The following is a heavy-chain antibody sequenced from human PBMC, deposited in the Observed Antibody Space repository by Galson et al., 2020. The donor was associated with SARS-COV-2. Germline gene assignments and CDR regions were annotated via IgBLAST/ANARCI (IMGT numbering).Heavy chain of an antibody. V-gene: IGHV3-74*01. CDR1: GFTFSSYL. Sequence: GESLQISCAASGFTFSSYLMHWVRQGPGQGLVWVSRINSDGSSTNYADSVKGRFTISRDNAKNTLYLQMNSLRAEDTALYYCARSGNYDTSGRPLGMDVWGQGTTVTVSS. D-gene: IGHD3-22*01. CDR2: INSDGSST. J-gene: IGHJ6*02. CDR3: ARSGNYDTSGRPLGMDV.